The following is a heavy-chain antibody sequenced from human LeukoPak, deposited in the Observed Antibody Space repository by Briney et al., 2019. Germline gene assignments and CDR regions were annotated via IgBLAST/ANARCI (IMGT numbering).Heavy chain of an antibody. CDR2: INPNSGGT. Sequence: ASVKVSCKASGYTFTGYYMHWVRQAPGQGLEWMGWINPNSGGTNYAQKFQGRVTMTKDTSISTAYMELSRLRSDDTAVYYCARGDDILTGNDYWGQGTLVTVSS. CDR3: ARGDDILTGNDY. J-gene: IGHJ4*02. V-gene: IGHV1-2*02. CDR1: GYTFTGYY. D-gene: IGHD3-9*01.